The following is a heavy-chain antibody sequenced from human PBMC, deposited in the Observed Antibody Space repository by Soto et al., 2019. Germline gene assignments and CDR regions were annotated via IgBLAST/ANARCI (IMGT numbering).Heavy chain of an antibody. Sequence: QVQLVESGGGVVQPGRSLRLSCAASGFTFSSYAMHWVRQAPDKGLEWVAVISYDGSNKYYADSVKGRFTISRDNSKNTLSLQLNSLRAEDTAVYYCARDERTYHYGLFDYWGQGTLVTVSS. CDR2: ISYDGSNK. J-gene: IGHJ4*02. D-gene: IGHD3-10*01. CDR3: ARDERTYHYGLFDY. CDR1: GFTFSSYA. V-gene: IGHV3-30-3*01.